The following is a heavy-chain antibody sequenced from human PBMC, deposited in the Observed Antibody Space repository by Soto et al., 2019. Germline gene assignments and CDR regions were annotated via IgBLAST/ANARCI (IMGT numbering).Heavy chain of an antibody. Sequence: EVQLLESGGGLVQPGGSLRLSCAASGFSFGSYAMTWVRQAPGKGLEWVSSIGGYGHTTHYAEFVQGRFIISRDESKKTMDLQMNSLRVEDTAVYYCVKGGPTVIYFDHWGQGNLVSVSS. CDR2: IGGYGHTT. V-gene: IGHV3-23*01. J-gene: IGHJ4*02. CDR1: GFSFGSYA. CDR3: VKGGPTVIYFDH. D-gene: IGHD4-17*01.